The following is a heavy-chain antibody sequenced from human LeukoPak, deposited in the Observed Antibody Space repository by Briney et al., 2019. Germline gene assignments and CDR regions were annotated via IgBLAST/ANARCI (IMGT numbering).Heavy chain of an antibody. Sequence: GGSLRLSCAASGFTFSSYGMHWVRQAPGRGLEWVAVIWYDGSNKYYADSVKGRFTISRDNSKNTLYLQMNSLRAEDTAVYYCARSQAVAGLYYFDYWGHGTLVTVSS. V-gene: IGHV3-33*01. CDR1: GFTFSSYG. CDR3: ARSQAVAGLYYFDY. D-gene: IGHD6-19*01. J-gene: IGHJ4*01. CDR2: IWYDGSNK.